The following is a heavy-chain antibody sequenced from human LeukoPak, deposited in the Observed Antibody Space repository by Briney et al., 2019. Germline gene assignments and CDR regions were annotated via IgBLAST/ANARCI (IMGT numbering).Heavy chain of an antibody. CDR3: ARGHYDSWSGYYTLYYFDY. V-gene: IGHV4-59*11. CDR1: GGSISSHY. Sequence: SETLSLTCTVSGGSISSHYWSWIRQPPGKGLEWIGYIYYSGSTNYNPSLESRVTISVDTSKNQFSLKLSSVTAADTAVYYCARGHYDSWSGYYTLYYFDYWGQGTLVTVSS. CDR2: IYYSGST. D-gene: IGHD3-3*01. J-gene: IGHJ4*02.